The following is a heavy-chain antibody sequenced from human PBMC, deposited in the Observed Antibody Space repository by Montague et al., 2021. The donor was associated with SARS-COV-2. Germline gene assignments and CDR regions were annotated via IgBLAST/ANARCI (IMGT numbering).Heavy chain of an antibody. CDR1: DVSLSSSTW. Sequence: SETLSLTCVVSDVSLSSSTWWSWFRQSPGKGLEWVGETYLSGFTHYNPSVKSRVTISLDDSRSQFSLRLTSVTAAATAVYFCARGGLGNRGLDYWGQGALVTVSS. D-gene: IGHD3/OR15-3a*01. CDR2: TYLSGFT. CDR3: ARGGLGNRGLDY. J-gene: IGHJ4*02. V-gene: IGHV4-4*02.